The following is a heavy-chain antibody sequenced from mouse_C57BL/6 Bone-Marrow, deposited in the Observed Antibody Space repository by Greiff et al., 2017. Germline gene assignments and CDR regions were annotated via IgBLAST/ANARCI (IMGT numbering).Heavy chain of an antibody. Sequence: EVMLVESGGGLVQPGGSLKLPCAAPVFTFNDYGLAWVRQARRKGPEWVAFIRNLAYSIYYAATVKGRLTISRENAKNTLYLEMSSLRSEDTAMYYCARPDDDDPYKAMNRWGQRTSVTVSS. J-gene: IGHJ4*01. V-gene: IGHV5-15*01. CDR3: ARPDDDDPYKAMNR. D-gene: IGHD2-3*01. CDR1: VFTFNDYG. CDR2: IRNLAYSI.